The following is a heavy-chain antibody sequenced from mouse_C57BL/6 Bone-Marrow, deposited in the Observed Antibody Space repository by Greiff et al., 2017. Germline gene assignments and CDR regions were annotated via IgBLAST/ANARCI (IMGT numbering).Heavy chain of an antibody. D-gene: IGHD2-3*01. CDR2: ISSGGDYI. CDR1: GFTFSSYA. CDR3: TRDDYDGYYVNYAMDY. Sequence: EVKVEESGEGLVKPGGSLKLSCAASGFTFSSYAMSWVRQTPEKRLEWVAYISSGGDYIYYADTVKGRFTISRDNARNTLYLQMSSLKSEDTAMYYCTRDDYDGYYVNYAMDYWGQGTSVTVSS. J-gene: IGHJ4*01. V-gene: IGHV5-9-1*02.